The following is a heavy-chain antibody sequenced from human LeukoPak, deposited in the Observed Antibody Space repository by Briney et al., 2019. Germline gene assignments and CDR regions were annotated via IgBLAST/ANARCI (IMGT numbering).Heavy chain of an antibody. D-gene: IGHD6-19*01. V-gene: IGHV1-8*02. CDR1: GYTFTSYD. CDR3: ARGLQQWPRDY. Sequence: EASVKVSCKASGYTFTSYDINWVRQVTGQGLEWMGWMNANSGDTGYAQKFQGRVTMTRNTSISTAYMELSSLRFEDTAVYYCARGLQQWPRDYWGQGTLVTCSS. J-gene: IGHJ4*02. CDR2: MNANSGDT.